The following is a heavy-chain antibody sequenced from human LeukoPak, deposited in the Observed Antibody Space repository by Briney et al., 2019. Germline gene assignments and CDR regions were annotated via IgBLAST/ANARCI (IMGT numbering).Heavy chain of an antibody. J-gene: IGHJ6*03. CDR3: ARDRAVWYYYMDV. V-gene: IGHV4-59*02. CDR1: GGSVSSYY. CDR2: MSYSGRT. D-gene: IGHD2-21*01. Sequence: SETLSLTCTVSGGSVSSYYWSWIRQTPEKGLEWIGYMSYSGRTDYGPSLKSRVTMSVDTSKNQFSLKMSYVTAADTGVYYCARDRAVWYYYMDVWGKGTTVTVSS.